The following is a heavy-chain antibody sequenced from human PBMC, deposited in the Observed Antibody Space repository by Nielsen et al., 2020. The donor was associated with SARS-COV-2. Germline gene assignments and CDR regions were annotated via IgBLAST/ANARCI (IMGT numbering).Heavy chain of an antibody. CDR2: IWYDGSNK. D-gene: IGHD3-9*01. J-gene: IGHJ4*02. CDR1: GFSFNNFG. V-gene: IGHV3-33*08. CDR3: ARDYDILTGYYLDY. Sequence: GESLKISCAASGFSFNNFGMHWVRQAPGKGLEWVAVIWYDGSNKYYADSVKGRFTISRDNSKNTLYLQMNSLRAEDTAVYYCARDYDILTGYYLDYWGQGTLVTVSS.